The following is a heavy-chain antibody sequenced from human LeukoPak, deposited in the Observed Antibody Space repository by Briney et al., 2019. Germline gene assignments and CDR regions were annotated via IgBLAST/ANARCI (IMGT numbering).Heavy chain of an antibody. J-gene: IGHJ5*02. CDR1: GGSISSGGYY. CDR2: IYFSGST. CDR3: DRDAGGELSNWFDP. D-gene: IGHD3-16*02. V-gene: IGHV4-31*03. Sequence: SQALSLTCTVSGGSISSGGYYLSWTRQHPGKGLGWIGYIYFSGSTYSNPSLKSRATISVDTSKNQFSLKLSSVTAADTAVYYCDRDAGGELSNWFDPCGQGTLVTVSS.